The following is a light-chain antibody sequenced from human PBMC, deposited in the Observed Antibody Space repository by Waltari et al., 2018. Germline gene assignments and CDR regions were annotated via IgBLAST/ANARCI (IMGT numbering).Light chain of an antibody. CDR2: GAS. CDR1: QSIGNH. V-gene: IGKV1-39*01. Sequence: DFQMTQSSSSVSGSVGDRVTITCRASQSIGNHLNWYQQKRGKAPKLLIYGASSLRSGVPSRFRGDGSGTDFILTISSLQPEDFGTYYCQQSYSTPWAFGQGTKVEIK. J-gene: IGKJ1*01. CDR3: QQSYSTPWA.